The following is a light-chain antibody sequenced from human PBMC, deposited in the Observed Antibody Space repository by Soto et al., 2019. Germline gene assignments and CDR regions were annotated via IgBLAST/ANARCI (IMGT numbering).Light chain of an antibody. Sequence: EIVLTQSPATLSWSPGERATLSCSASQSVSSYLAWYQQKPGQAPRLLSYDASNRATGIPARFSGSGSGTDFTLSLSSLEPEDFAVYYCQQRSKLPPYTFGQGTKLQIK. CDR2: DAS. V-gene: IGKV3-11*01. J-gene: IGKJ2*01. CDR3: QQRSKLPPYT. CDR1: QSVSSY.